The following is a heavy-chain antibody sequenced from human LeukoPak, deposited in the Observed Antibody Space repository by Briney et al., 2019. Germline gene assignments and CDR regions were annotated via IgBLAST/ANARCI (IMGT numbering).Heavy chain of an antibody. Sequence: SETLSLTCTVSGGSITNYYWTWIRQPPGQGLEWIGHIYYTGSTEYNPSLKSRVTISVDTSQNQFSLKVNSVTAADTAVYFCARGDGWGDAVDGMGYWGQGTLVTVSS. D-gene: IGHD6-19*01. V-gene: IGHV4-59*01. CDR1: GGSITNYY. J-gene: IGHJ4*02. CDR3: ARGDGWGDAVDGMGY. CDR2: IYYTGST.